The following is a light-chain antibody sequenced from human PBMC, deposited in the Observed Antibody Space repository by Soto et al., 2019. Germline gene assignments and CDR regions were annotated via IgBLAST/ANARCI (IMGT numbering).Light chain of an antibody. CDR1: QSISSW. CDR2: AAS. Sequence: GDRVTITCRASQSISSWLAWYQQKPGKAPKLLIYAASSLQSGVPSRFSGSGSGTDFTLTISRLEPEDFAVYYCQQYGSSLTFGGGTKVDIK. CDR3: QQYGSSLT. J-gene: IGKJ4*01. V-gene: IGKV1-5*01.